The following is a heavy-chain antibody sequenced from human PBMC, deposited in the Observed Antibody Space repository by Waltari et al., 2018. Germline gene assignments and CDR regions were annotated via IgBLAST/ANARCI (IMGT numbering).Heavy chain of an antibody. J-gene: IGHJ3*02. CDR2: INAGNGNT. D-gene: IGHD3-16*01. CDR3: ARVEGAAGLDI. Sequence: QVQLVQSGAGVTKPGSSVQVSCKASGSPFTSYAIRWVRQAPGQRLEWMGWINAGNGNTKYSQKFQGRVTITRDKSASTAYMELSSLRSEDTAVYYCARVEGAAGLDIWGQGTMVTVSS. CDR1: GSPFTSYA. V-gene: IGHV1-3*01.